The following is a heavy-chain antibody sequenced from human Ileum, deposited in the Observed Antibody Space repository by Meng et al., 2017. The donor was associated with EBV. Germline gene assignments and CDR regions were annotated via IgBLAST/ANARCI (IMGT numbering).Heavy chain of an antibody. V-gene: IGHV4-61*01. J-gene: IGHJ4*02. CDR1: GGSVSSAHSF. Sequence: QVQLQESGPGLVKPSETLSLPCTVSGGSVSSAHSFWTWIRQPPGKGLEWIGYMSYSGSTNYSPPLESRVTISVDTSKNQFSLKLSSVTAADTAAYYCAGDPHSGSPHWGQGTLVTVSS. CDR2: MSYSGST. D-gene: IGHD1-26*01. CDR3: AGDPHSGSPH.